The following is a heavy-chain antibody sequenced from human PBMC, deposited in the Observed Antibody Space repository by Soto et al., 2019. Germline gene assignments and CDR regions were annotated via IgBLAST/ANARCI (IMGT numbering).Heavy chain of an antibody. CDR1: GFTFSDYW. D-gene: IGHD3-10*01. CDR3: ARYEGNVMIRGYDS. V-gene: IGHV3-74*01. Sequence: GGSLRLSCAASGFTFSDYWMHWVRQPPGKGLVWVSSIKFDGSRTVYADSVEGRITISRDNAKNTVYRQMNSLSAEDTALYYCARYEGNVMIRGYDSWGKGALVTVSS. CDR2: IKFDGSRT. J-gene: IGHJ4*02.